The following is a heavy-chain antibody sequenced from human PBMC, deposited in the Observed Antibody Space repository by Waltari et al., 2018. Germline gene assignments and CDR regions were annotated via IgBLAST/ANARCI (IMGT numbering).Heavy chain of an antibody. V-gene: IGHV3-7*01. CDR1: GFTFSSYW. J-gene: IGHJ4*02. D-gene: IGHD3-10*01. CDR3: ARDDGKLRFGELYDY. Sequence: EVQLLESGGGLVQPGGSLRLSCAASGFTFSSYWMSWVRQAPGKGLEWVANIKQDGSEKYYVDSVKGRFTISRDNAKNSLYLQMNSLRAEDTAVYYCARDDGKLRFGELYDYWGQGTLVTVSS. CDR2: IKQDGSEK.